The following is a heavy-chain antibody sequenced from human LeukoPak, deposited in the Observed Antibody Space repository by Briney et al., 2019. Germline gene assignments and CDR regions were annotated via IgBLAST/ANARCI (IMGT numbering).Heavy chain of an antibody. Sequence: GSLKIPRSTSGFTLPTYLMHLVRQAPGEGVVGVSHINSDGSITSYADSVKGRFTTSRDNAKNTLYLQMNSLRAEDTAVYYCARDAVDTANAVWGQGTTVTVSS. CDR2: INSDGSIT. CDR1: GFTLPTYL. D-gene: IGHD5-18*01. J-gene: IGHJ6*02. CDR3: ARDAVDTANAV. V-gene: IGHV3-74*01.